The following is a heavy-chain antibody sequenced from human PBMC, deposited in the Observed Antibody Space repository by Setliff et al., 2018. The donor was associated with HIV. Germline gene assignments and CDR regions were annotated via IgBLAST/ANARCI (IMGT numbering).Heavy chain of an antibody. CDR2: ISSNSSTI. V-gene: IGHV3-48*01. J-gene: IGHJ3*02. Sequence: PSETLSLSCVVSGFTFSRSFMNWVRQAPGKGLEWVSYISSNSSTIYYADSVKGRFTISRDNVKNLLYLQLNSLRGEGTAVYYCARDKGGVRAFDIWGQGTLVTVSS. D-gene: IGHD3-16*01. CDR1: GFTFSRSF. CDR3: ARDKGGVRAFDI.